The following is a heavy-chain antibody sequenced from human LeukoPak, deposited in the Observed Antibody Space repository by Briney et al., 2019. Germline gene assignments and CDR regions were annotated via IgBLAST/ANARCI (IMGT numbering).Heavy chain of an antibody. CDR2: ISAYNGNT. CDR1: CYTFTSYC. V-gene: IGHV1-18*01. Sequence: SVKVSCKASCYTFTSYCISWVRQAPGQGLEWMGWISAYNGNTNYAQKLQGRVTMTTDTSTSTFYMKLSTLRAEDQAVYYFARVPRELCSGSYSVKFDPWGQGTLVTVSS. CDR3: ARVPRELCSGSYSVKFDP. J-gene: IGHJ5*02. D-gene: IGHD3-10*02.